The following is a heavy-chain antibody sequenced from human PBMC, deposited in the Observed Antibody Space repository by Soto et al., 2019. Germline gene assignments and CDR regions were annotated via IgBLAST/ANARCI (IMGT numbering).Heavy chain of an antibody. J-gene: IGHJ4*02. CDR3: ARVMLGGHSDY. D-gene: IGHD2-15*01. CDR2: MNPNSGNT. CDR1: GYSFSFYG. V-gene: IGHV1-8*01. Sequence: ASVKVSCKASGYSFSFYGINWVRQAPGQGLEWLGWMNPNSGNTGYAQKFQGRVTMTRNTSIRTAYIDLSSLSSDDTAVYYCARVMLGGHSDYWGQGTLVTVSS.